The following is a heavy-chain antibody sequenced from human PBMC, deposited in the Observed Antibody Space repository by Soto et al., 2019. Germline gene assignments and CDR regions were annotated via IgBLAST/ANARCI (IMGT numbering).Heavy chain of an antibody. CDR3: ARRDSDYPSFDY. CDR1: GGTFSSYT. J-gene: IGHJ4*02. Sequence: SVKVSCKASGGTFSSYTISWVRQAPGQGLEWMGRIIPILGIANYAQKFQGRVTITADESTSTAYMELSSLRSEDTAVYYCARRDSDYPSFDYWGRGTLVTVSS. D-gene: IGHD4-17*01. V-gene: IGHV1-69*02. CDR2: IIPILGIA.